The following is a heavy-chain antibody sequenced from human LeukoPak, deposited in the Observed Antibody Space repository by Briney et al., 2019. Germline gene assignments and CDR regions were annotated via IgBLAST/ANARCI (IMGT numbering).Heavy chain of an antibody. J-gene: IGHJ4*02. Sequence: SETLSLTCTVSGGSIDRSFYYWGWIRQPPGKGLEWIGSLYYSGKAYYNPSLNSRVTISLDTSKNLFSLKLNSVTAADTAVYYCARIRNRRVRYYFDYWGQGTLVTVSS. CDR2: LYYSGKA. V-gene: IGHV4-39*07. CDR3: ARIRNRRVRYYFDY. D-gene: IGHD3-10*01. CDR1: GGSIDRSFYY.